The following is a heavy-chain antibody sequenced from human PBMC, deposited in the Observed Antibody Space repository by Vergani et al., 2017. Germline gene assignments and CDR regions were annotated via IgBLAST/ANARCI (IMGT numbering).Heavy chain of an antibody. CDR1: GYTFSNYY. V-gene: IGHV1-46*03. CDR3: ARGDYGMLTGYRY. CDR2: INPSGGHT. D-gene: IGHD3-9*01. J-gene: IGHJ4*02. Sequence: QVQVVQSGAEVKKSGASVKVSCKTSGYTFSNYYMHWVRQAPGQGLEWRGIINPSGGHTNYDKKFQGRVTMTRKTSTSTVYMELSSLSSEDTAIYYCARGDYGMLTGYRYWGQGTLVTVSA.